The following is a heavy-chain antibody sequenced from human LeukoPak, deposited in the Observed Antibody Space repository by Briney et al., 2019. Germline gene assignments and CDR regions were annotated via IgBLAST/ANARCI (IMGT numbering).Heavy chain of an antibody. Sequence: GGSLRLSCAASGFTFSDYYMSWIRQAPGKGLEWVSYISSSGSTIYYADSVKGRFTISRDNAKNSLYLQMNGLRAEDTAVYYCARDLGYYYYYGMDVWGQGTTVTVSS. V-gene: IGHV3-11*01. CDR1: GFTFSDYY. J-gene: IGHJ6*02. CDR3: ARDLGYYYYYGMDV. CDR2: ISSSGSTI.